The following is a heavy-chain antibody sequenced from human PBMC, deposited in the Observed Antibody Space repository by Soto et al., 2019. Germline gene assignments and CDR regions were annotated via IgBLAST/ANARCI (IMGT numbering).Heavy chain of an antibody. CDR1: GGSFSGYY. Sequence: QVQLQQWGAGLLKPSETLSLTCAVYGGSFSGYYWSWIRQPPGKGLEWIGEVNHSGSTNYNPSLKSRVNISVDTSTIQFALTLSSVTAADTAVYYCARGPSRYGDYPLGYCQHWGQGTLVTVSS. V-gene: IGHV4-34*01. CDR3: ARGPSRYGDYPLGYCQH. J-gene: IGHJ1*01. D-gene: IGHD4-17*01. CDR2: VNHSGST.